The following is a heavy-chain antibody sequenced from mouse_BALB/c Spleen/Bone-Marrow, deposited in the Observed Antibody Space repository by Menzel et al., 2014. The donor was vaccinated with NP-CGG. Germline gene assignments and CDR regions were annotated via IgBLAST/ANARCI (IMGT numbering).Heavy chain of an antibody. D-gene: IGHD2-4*01. V-gene: IGHV1-14*01. J-gene: IGHJ4*01. CDR2: INPYNDGT. CDR3: ARVDYDRGYAMDY. Sequence: EVKLMESGPELVKPGASVKMSCKASGYTFTSYVMHWVKQKPGQASEWIGYINPYNDGTKYNEKFKGKATLTSDKSSSTAYMELSSLTSEDSAVYYCARVDYDRGYAMDYWGQGTSVTVSS. CDR1: GYTFTSYV.